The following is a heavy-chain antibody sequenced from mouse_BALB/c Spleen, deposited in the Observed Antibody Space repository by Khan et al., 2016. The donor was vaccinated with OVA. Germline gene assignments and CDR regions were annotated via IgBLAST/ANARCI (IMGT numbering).Heavy chain of an antibody. Sequence: VQLVESGPGLVAPSQSLSITCTVSGFSLTGYGVNWVRQPPGKGLEWLGMIWGDGGTDYNSALKSRLSISKDNSKSQVFLKMNSLQTDDTARYNCASAYDYGRALDYWGQGTSVTVSS. CDR2: IWGDGGT. D-gene: IGHD1-1*01. CDR3: ASAYDYGRALDY. V-gene: IGHV2-6-7*01. CDR1: GFSLTGYG. J-gene: IGHJ4*01.